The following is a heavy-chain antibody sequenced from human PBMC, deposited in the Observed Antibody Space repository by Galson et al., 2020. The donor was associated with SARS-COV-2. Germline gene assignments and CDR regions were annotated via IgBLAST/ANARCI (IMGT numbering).Heavy chain of an antibody. CDR2: IKQAGSEK. J-gene: IGHJ4*02. CDR3: ARDKRGSSSSPAGLYYFDY. V-gene: IGHV3-7*01. D-gene: IGHD2-2*01. Sequence: GGSLRLSCATSGFIFTDYWMSWVRKAPGKGLEWVANIKQAGSEKYYVDSGKGRFTISRDNAKKSLYLEMDSLRAEDTAMYYCARDKRGSSSSPAGLYYFDYWGQGILVTVSS. CDR1: GFIFTDYW.